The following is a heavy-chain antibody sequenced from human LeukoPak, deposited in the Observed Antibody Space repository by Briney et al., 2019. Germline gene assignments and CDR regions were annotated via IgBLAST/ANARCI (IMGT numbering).Heavy chain of an antibody. CDR3: ARDLPSYDSSGYYLPEDAFDI. V-gene: IGHV3-7*01. Sequence: GSLRLSCAASGFTFSSYWMSWVRQAPGKGLGWVANIKQDGSEKYYVDSVKGRFTISRDNAKNSLYLQMNSLRAEDTAVYYCARDLPSYDSSGYYLPEDAFDIWGQGTMVTVSS. J-gene: IGHJ3*02. CDR2: IKQDGSEK. D-gene: IGHD3-22*01. CDR1: GFTFSSYW.